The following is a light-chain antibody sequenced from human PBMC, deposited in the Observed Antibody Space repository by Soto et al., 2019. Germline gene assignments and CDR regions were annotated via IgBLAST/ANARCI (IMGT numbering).Light chain of an antibody. CDR2: GAS. CDR1: HRVITRF. V-gene: IGKV3-20*01. CDR3: QQYGSSAIT. Sequence: ETVWRQCPVTLSLDPGEREALSCRGSHRVITRFLAWYQQKPGQAPRLLIYGASTTATGIPDRFSGSGSGTDFTLTISSLEPEDFAVYYCQQYGSSAITFGQGTRLDIK. J-gene: IGKJ5*01.